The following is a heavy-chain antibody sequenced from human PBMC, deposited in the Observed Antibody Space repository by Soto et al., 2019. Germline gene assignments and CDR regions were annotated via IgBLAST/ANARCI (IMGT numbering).Heavy chain of an antibody. CDR1: GGTFSSYA. Sequence: QVQLVQSGAEVKKPGSSVKVSCKASGGTFSSYAISWVRQAPGQGLEWMGGVIPIFGTANYAQKFQGRVTITADESTSTAYMELRSLRAEDTAVYYCAHLNYGDFGGDYYYGMDVWGQGTTVTVSS. CDR2: VIPIFGTA. J-gene: IGHJ6*02. D-gene: IGHD4-17*01. V-gene: IGHV1-69*01. CDR3: AHLNYGDFGGDYYYGMDV.